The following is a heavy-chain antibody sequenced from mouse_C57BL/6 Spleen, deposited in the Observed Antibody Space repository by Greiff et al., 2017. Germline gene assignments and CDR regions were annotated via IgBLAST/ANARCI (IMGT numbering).Heavy chain of an antibody. V-gene: IGHV1-77*01. Sequence: VQLQQSGAELVKPGASVKISCKASGYTFTDYYINWVKQRPGQGLEWIGKLGPGSGSTYYNEKFKGKATLTADKSSSTAYMQLSSLTSEDSAVYFCAREIYYDYDRYFDYWGQGTTRTVSS. CDR2: LGPGSGST. CDR3: AREIYYDYDRYFDY. D-gene: IGHD2-4*01. CDR1: GYTFTDYY. J-gene: IGHJ2*01.